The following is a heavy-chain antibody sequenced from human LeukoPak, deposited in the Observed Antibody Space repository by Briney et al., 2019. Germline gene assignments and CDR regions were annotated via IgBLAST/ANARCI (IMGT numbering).Heavy chain of an antibody. CDR2: VHYSGTT. CDR1: GGSLNSYY. Sequence: SETLSLTCTVSGGSLNSYYWIWIRQPPGKGLEWIGYVHYSGTTKYNPSLKGRVTISVDTSKNQFPLKVSSGTAADTAVYYCARHENWGSTKGDSFYIWGQGKMVTVSS. V-gene: IGHV4-59*08. J-gene: IGHJ3*02. D-gene: IGHD7-27*01. CDR3: ARHENWGSTKGDSFYI.